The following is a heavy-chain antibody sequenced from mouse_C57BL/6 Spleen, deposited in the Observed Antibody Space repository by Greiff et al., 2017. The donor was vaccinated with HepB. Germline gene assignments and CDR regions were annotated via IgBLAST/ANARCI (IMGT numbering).Heavy chain of an antibody. J-gene: IGHJ3*01. D-gene: IGHD2-3*01. CDR1: GYTFTDYE. Sequence: VQLQQSGAELVRPGASVTLSCKASGYTFTDYEMHWVKQTPVHGLEWIGAIDPETGGTAYNQKFKGKAILTADKSSSTAYMELRSLTSEDSAVYYCTRGNGYYEFAYWGQGTLVTVSA. CDR2: IDPETGGT. V-gene: IGHV1-15*01. CDR3: TRGNGYYEFAY.